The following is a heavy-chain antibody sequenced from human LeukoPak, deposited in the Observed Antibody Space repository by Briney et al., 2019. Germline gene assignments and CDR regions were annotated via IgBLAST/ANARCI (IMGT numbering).Heavy chain of an antibody. V-gene: IGHV1-8*02. CDR1: GYTFTSYG. Sequence: ASVKVSCKASGYTFTSYGISWVRQAPGQGLEWMGWMNPNSGNTGYAQKFQGRVTMTRNTSISTAYMELSSLRSEDTAVYYCARGAGDYYYYGMDVWGQGTTVTVSS. CDR3: ARGAGDYYYYGMDV. CDR2: MNPNSGNT. J-gene: IGHJ6*02.